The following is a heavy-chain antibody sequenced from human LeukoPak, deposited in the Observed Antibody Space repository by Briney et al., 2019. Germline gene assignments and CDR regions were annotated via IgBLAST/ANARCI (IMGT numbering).Heavy chain of an antibody. D-gene: IGHD6-13*01. Sequence: ASVKLSCAASGYTYTTDGISWVRQAPGQGLEWMGWIDTYSGKTNYAQKFQGRVTMTSDTSTSTAYMELRSLGSDDTAVYYCARDRGIAEADSFDPWGQGTLVTVSS. CDR1: GYTYTTDG. V-gene: IGHV1-18*01. CDR3: ARDRGIAEADSFDP. J-gene: IGHJ5*02. CDR2: IDTYSGKT.